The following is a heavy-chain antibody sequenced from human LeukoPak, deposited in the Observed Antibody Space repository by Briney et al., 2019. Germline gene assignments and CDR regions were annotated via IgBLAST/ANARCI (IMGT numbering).Heavy chain of an antibody. D-gene: IGHD3-10*01. Sequence: SETLSLTCTVSGSSISSGYYWGWIRQPPGKGLEWIGNIYHSGSTYYNPSLKSRFTISVDTSKRQFSLKLSSVTAEDTAVYFCASLYGSGFSFDYWGQGTLVTVSS. CDR1: GSSISSGYY. V-gene: IGHV4-38-2*02. CDR3: ASLYGSGFSFDY. J-gene: IGHJ4*02. CDR2: IYHSGST.